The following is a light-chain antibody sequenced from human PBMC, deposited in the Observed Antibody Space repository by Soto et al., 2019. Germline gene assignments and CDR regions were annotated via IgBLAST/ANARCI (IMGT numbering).Light chain of an antibody. Sequence: QTVVTQEPSFSVSPGRTVTLTCGLTSGSVSTSYYPSWYQQTPGQAPRTLIYNTDTRSSGVPDRFSGSILGNRAALTITGAQEDDEADYYCVLYMGSGISVFGGGTKLTVL. CDR2: NTD. V-gene: IGLV8-61*01. CDR3: VLYMGSGISV. J-gene: IGLJ3*02. CDR1: SGSVSTSYY.